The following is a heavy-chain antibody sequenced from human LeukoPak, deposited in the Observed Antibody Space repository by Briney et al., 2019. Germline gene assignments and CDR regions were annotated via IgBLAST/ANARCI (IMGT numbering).Heavy chain of an antibody. CDR1: GFTFSNYW. D-gene: IGHD5-12*01. CDR2: INQDGSDE. Sequence: GGSLRLSCAASGFTFSNYWMNWVRQAPGKGLECVATINQDGSDEYYVDSVKGRFTISRDNAKNSLYLQMNSLRAEATAVYYCVKDDGTSGYDLLDYWGQGTLVTVSS. J-gene: IGHJ4*02. CDR3: VKDDGTSGYDLLDY. V-gene: IGHV3-7*01.